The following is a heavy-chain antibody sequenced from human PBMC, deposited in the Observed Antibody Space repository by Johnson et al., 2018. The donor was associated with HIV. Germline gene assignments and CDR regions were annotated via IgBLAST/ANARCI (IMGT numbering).Heavy chain of an antibody. CDR1: GFTFSDYY. J-gene: IGHJ3*02. CDR2: ISYDGSNK. Sequence: QVQLVESGGGLVKPGGSLRLSCAASGFTFSDYYMSWIRQAPGKGLEWVAVISYDGSNKYYVDSVKGRFTISRDKSKNTLYLQMNSLRAEDTAVYYCAKDGAMAFDIWCQGTLVTVSS. CDR3: AKDGAMAFDI. V-gene: IGHV3-30*18. D-gene: IGHD2-2*01.